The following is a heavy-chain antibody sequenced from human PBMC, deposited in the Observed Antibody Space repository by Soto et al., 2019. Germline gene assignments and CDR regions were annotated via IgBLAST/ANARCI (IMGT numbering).Heavy chain of an antibody. V-gene: IGHV1-69*06. CDR3: ARDKRAYSSHLVY. J-gene: IGHJ4*02. D-gene: IGHD3-16*01. Sequence: QVLLVQSGAEVKKPGSSVKVSCKLSGATFSSYAMSWVRQAPGQGLEWIGGIIPFFGTPNYAQKVQGSVTITADTSTATSYMELSSLRSDDTAVYYCARDKRAYSSHLVYWAQGTLVTVPS. CDR2: IIPFFGTP. CDR1: GATFSSYA.